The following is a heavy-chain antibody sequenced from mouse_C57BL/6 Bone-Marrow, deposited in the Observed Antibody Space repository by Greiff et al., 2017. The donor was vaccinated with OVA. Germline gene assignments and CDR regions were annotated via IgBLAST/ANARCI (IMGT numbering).Heavy chain of an antibody. CDR1: GYTFTSYW. J-gene: IGHJ2*01. Sequence: VQLQQSGTVLARPGASVKMSCKTSGYTFTSYWMHWVKQRPGQGLEWIGAIYPGNSDTSYNQTFKGKAKLTAVTSASTAYMELSSLTNEDSAVYYCTRPLWVLRYYFDYWGQGTTLTVSS. D-gene: IGHD1-1*01. V-gene: IGHV1-5*01. CDR3: TRPLWVLRYYFDY. CDR2: IYPGNSDT.